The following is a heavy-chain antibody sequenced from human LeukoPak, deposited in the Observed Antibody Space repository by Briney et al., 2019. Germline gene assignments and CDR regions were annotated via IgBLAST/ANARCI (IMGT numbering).Heavy chain of an antibody. Sequence: PGGSLRLSCAASGFTVSSNYMSWVRQAPGKGLEWVSIIYTDDVTYYADSVRDRFTISRDISKNTLYLQMNSLRAEDTAVYYCARWQWVAKSFDSWGQGTLVTVSS. D-gene: IGHD6-19*01. CDR1: GFTVSSNY. CDR3: ARWQWVAKSFDS. V-gene: IGHV3-66*01. J-gene: IGHJ4*02. CDR2: IYTDDVT.